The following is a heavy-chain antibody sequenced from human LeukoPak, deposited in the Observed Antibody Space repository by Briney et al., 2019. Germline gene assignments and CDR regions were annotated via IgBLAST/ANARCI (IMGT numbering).Heavy chain of an antibody. CDR2: IYYSGST. J-gene: IGHJ5*02. V-gene: IGHV4-59*08. CDR1: GGSLSSYY. Sequence: SETLSLTCTVSGGSLSSYYWSWIRQPPGKELEWIGYIYYSGSTNYNPSLKSRVTISVDTSKNQYSLKLSSVTAADTAVYYCARHVLHTNWFDPWGQGTLVTDSS. D-gene: IGHD2/OR15-2a*01. CDR3: ARHVLHTNWFDP.